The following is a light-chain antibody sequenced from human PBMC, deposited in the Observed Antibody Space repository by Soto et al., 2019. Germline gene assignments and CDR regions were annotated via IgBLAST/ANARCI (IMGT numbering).Light chain of an antibody. Sequence: EIALTQSPGTLSLSPGEGATLSCRTSQSISNNFLAWYQHKPGQAPRLLMHGAFNRASGIPDRFSGSASGTDFTLTISRLEPEDFAVYYCQQYYMAPVTFGGGTKVEIK. CDR2: GAF. V-gene: IGKV3-20*01. CDR3: QQYYMAPVT. J-gene: IGKJ4*01. CDR1: QSISNNF.